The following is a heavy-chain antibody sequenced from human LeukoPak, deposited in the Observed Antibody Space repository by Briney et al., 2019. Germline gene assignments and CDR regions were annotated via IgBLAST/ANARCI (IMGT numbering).Heavy chain of an antibody. J-gene: IGHJ4*02. CDR3: ARVDFYGSGTYYFDY. Sequence: SQTLSLTCTVSGGSISSGGHYWSWIRQHPGKGLEWIGYIYYSGSTYYNPSLKSRVTISVDTSKNQFSLKLSSVTAADTAVYYCARVDFYGSGTYYFDYWGQGTLVTVSS. CDR2: IYYSGST. V-gene: IGHV4-31*03. CDR1: GGSISSGGHY. D-gene: IGHD3-10*01.